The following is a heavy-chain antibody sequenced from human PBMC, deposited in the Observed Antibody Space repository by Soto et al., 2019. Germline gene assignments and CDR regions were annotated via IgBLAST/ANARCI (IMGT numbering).Heavy chain of an antibody. V-gene: IGHV3-21*01. CDR2: ISSRSGYI. D-gene: IGHD4-17*01. J-gene: IGHJ3*02. Sequence: QLVESGGGLVKPGGSLRLSCAASGFDLTNFTMNWVRQAPGKGLDWVSSISSRSGYIYYADSLRGRFTISRDNAKNSLFLLLDSLRVEDTAVYYCARGRAVTTMGDSFDIWGQGTMVTVSA. CDR1: GFDLTNFT. CDR3: ARGRAVTTMGDSFDI.